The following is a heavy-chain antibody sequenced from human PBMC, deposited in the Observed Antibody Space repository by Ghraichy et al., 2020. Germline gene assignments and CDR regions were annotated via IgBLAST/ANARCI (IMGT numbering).Heavy chain of an antibody. D-gene: IGHD2-2*01. V-gene: IGHV4-39*02. CDR1: GDSISGSRHY. Sequence: SQTLSLTCAVSGDSISGSRHYWGWIRQPPGQGLEWVGTRFYSGRTYSNPSLQSRVSISVARSKNHFSLQLTSVTAADTAVYFCARLVGVTIPPRGSQRGVVVVVPATPDLWGQGTLVTVSS. J-gene: IGHJ5*02. CDR3: ARLVGVTIPPRGSQRGVVVVVPATPDL. CDR2: RFYSGRT.